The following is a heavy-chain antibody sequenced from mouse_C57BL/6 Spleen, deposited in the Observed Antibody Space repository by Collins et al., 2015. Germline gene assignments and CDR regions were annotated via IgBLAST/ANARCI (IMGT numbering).Heavy chain of an antibody. CDR2: INPSNGGT. CDR1: GYTFTSYW. V-gene: IGHV1-53*01. D-gene: IGHD1-1*01. J-gene: IGHJ3*01. Sequence: QVQLQQPGAELVKPGASVKMSCKASGYTFTSYWITWVKQRPGQGLEWIGNINPSNGGTNYNEKFKSKATLTVDKSSSTAYMQLSSLTSEDSAVYYCANYGSSYEFAYWGQGTLVTVSA. CDR3: ANYGSSYEFAY.